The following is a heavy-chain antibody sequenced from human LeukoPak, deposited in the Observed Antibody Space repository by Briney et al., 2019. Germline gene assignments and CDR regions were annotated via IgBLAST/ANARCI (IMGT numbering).Heavy chain of an antibody. Sequence: SETLSLTCTVSGGSISPYYWSWIRQPPGKGPEWIGYINYSGNSIYNPSLKSRVTMSVDTSKNQFSLKLSSVAAADTAVYYCARGCSSTSCPTYYYYYYGMDVWGQGTTVTVSS. CDR2: INYSGNS. CDR3: ARGCSSTSCPTYYYYYYGMDV. CDR1: GGSISPYY. D-gene: IGHD2-2*01. V-gene: IGHV4-59*08. J-gene: IGHJ6*02.